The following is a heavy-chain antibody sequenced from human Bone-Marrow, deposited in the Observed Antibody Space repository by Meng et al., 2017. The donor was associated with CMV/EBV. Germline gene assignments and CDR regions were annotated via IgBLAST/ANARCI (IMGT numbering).Heavy chain of an antibody. CDR3: AKDTNYDSWSGNHAFDI. CDR1: GFTFDDYA. Sequence: SLKISCAASGFTFDDYAMHWVRQAPGKGLEWVSGISWNSGSIGYADSVKGRFTISRDNAKNSLYLQMSSLRAEDMALYYCAKDTNYDSWSGNHAFDIWGQGTMVTVSS. V-gene: IGHV3-9*03. CDR2: ISWNSGSI. J-gene: IGHJ3*02. D-gene: IGHD3-3*01.